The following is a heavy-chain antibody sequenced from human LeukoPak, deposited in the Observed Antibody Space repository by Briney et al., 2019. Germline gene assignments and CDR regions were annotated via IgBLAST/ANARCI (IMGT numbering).Heavy chain of an antibody. Sequence: SGGSLRLSCAASGFTFSSYWMHWVRQAPGKGLVWVSRINTDGSTTSYADSVRGRFTISRDNAKKTLYLQMNSLRAEDTAVYYCAKVPPGSRADVVEGIDYWGQGTLVTVSS. CDR3: AKVPPGSRADVVEGIDY. V-gene: IGHV3-74*01. D-gene: IGHD2-15*01. CDR1: GFTFSSYW. CDR2: INTDGSTT. J-gene: IGHJ4*02.